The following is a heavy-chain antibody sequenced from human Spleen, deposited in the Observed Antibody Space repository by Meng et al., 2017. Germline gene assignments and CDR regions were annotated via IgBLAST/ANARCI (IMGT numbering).Heavy chain of an antibody. CDR3: ARALLNYYDSSGYPDLFDY. Sequence: GGSLRLSCAASGFTFSSYAMHWVRQAPGKGLDWVAVISYDGSNKYYADSVKGRFTISRDNSKNTLYLQMNSLRAEDTAVYYCARALLNYYDSSGYPDLFDYWGQGTLVTVSS. CDR1: GFTFSSYA. D-gene: IGHD3-22*01. V-gene: IGHV3-30*01. J-gene: IGHJ4*02. CDR2: ISYDGSNK.